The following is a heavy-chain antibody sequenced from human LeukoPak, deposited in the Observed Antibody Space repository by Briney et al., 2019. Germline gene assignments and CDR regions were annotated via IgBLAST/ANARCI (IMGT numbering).Heavy chain of an antibody. CDR2: ISNSGGTT. D-gene: IGHD3-3*01. J-gene: IGHJ4*02. V-gene: IGHV3-23*01. CDR1: GFTFSSYA. Sequence: GGSLRLPCSASGFTFSSYAMSWVRQAPGKGLEWVSTISNSGGTTYYADSVKGRFTISRDDSENTLYLQMNSLRAEDTAVYYCAKVPDFWSGYYPFDYWGQGILVTVSS. CDR3: AKVPDFWSGYYPFDY.